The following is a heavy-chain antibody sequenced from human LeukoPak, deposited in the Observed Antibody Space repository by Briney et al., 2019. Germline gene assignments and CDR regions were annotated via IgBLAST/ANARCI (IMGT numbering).Heavy chain of an antibody. CDR3: ARVVVAATGRPLDY. J-gene: IGHJ4*02. Sequence: GGSLRLSCAASGFTVSSNYMSWVRQAPGKGLEWVSVIYSGGSTYYADSVKGRFTISRDNSKNTLYLQMNSLRAEDTAVYYCARVVVAATGRPLDYWGQGTLVTVSS. D-gene: IGHD2-15*01. CDR2: IYSGGST. CDR1: GFTVSSNY. V-gene: IGHV3-53*01.